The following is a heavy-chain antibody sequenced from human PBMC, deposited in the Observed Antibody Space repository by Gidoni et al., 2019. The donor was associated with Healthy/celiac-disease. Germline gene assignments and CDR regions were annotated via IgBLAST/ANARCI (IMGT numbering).Heavy chain of an antibody. CDR1: GGSFSGYY. CDR2: INHSGST. CDR3: ARGRRPIAAAGTGWFDP. J-gene: IGHJ5*02. D-gene: IGHD6-13*01. Sequence: QVQLQQWGAGLLKPSETLSLTCAVYGGSFSGYYWSWIRQPPGKGLEWIWEINHSGSTNYNPSLKSRVTISVDTSKNQFSLKLSSVTAADTAVYYCARGRRPIAAAGTGWFDPWGQGTLVTVSS. V-gene: IGHV4-34*01.